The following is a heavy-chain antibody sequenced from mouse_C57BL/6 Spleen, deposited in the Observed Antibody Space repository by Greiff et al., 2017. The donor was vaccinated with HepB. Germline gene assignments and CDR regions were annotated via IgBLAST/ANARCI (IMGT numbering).Heavy chain of an antibody. CDR3: ARGEVVWDY. V-gene: IGHV1-69*01. CDR1: GYTFTSYW. J-gene: IGHJ2*01. Sequence: QVQLQQPGAELVMPGASVKLSCKASGYTFTSYWMHWVKQRPGQGLEWIGEIDPSDSYTNYNQKFKGKSTLTVDKSSSTAYMQISSLTSEDSAVYYCARGEVVWDYWGQGTTLTVSS. CDR2: IDPSDSYT. D-gene: IGHD1-1*02.